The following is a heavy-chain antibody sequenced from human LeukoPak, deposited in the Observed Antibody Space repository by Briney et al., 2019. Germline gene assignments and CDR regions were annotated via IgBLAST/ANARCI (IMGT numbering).Heavy chain of an antibody. V-gene: IGHV3-23*01. CDR1: GFTFSSYA. J-gene: IGHJ4*02. CDR3: AKDESGYSGYDRFDY. D-gene: IGHD5-12*01. CDR2: ISGSGGST. Sequence: GGSLRLSCAASGFTFSSYAMSWVRQAPGKGLEWVSAISGSGGSTYYADSVKGRFTISRDNSKNTLYLQMNSLRAEDTAVYYCAKDESGYSGYDRFDYWGQGTLVTVSS.